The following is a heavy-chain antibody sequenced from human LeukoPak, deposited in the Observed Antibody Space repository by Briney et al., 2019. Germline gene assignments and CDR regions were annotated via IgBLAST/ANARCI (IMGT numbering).Heavy chain of an antibody. J-gene: IGHJ4*02. D-gene: IGHD6-13*01. Sequence: ASVKVSCKASGCTFSSYAISWVRQAPGQGLEWMGGINPIFGTANYAQKFQGRVTITADESTSTAYMELSSLRSEDTAVYYCARGVIPYSSFDYWGQGTLVTVSS. V-gene: IGHV1-69*13. CDR1: GCTFSSYA. CDR3: ARGVIPYSSFDY. CDR2: INPIFGTA.